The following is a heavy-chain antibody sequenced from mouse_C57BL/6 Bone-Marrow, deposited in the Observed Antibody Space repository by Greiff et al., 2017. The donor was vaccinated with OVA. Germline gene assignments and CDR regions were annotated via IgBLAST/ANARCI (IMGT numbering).Heavy chain of an antibody. Sequence: QVQLQQSGAELVRPGASVTLSCKASGYTFTDYEMHWVKQTPVHGLEWIGAIDPETGGTAYNQKFKGKAILTADKSSSTAYMELRSLTSEDSAVYYCTRERPYGNLDYWGQGTTLTVSS. D-gene: IGHD2-1*01. CDR3: TRERPYGNLDY. CDR2: IDPETGGT. CDR1: GYTFTDYE. J-gene: IGHJ2*01. V-gene: IGHV1-15*01.